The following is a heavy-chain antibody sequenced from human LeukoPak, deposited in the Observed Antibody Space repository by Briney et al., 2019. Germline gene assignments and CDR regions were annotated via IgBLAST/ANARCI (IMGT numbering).Heavy chain of an antibody. CDR1: GFTFSSYW. J-gene: IGHJ4*02. D-gene: IGHD3-3*01. CDR3: VRAVGGNDGRTFGY. V-gene: IGHV3-74*01. Sequence: GGSLRLSCAASGFTFSSYWMHWVRHAPGKGLVWVSRVSSDGSITDYTDSVKGRFTISRDNAKNTLYLQMNSLRAEDTAMYYCVRAVGGNDGRTFGYWAQGTLVTVSS. CDR2: VSSDGSIT.